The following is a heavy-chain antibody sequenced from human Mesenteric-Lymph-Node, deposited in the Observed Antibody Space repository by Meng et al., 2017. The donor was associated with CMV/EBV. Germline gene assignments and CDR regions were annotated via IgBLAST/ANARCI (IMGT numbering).Heavy chain of an antibody. D-gene: IGHD6-13*01. CDR1: VYTFTSYG. J-gene: IGHJ4*02. V-gene: IGHV1-18*01. CDR3: ARDSQQLHFDY. CDR2: ISAYNGNT. Sequence: SCKASVYTFTSYGISWVRQAPGQGLEWMGWISAYNGNTNYAQKLQGRVTMTTDTSTSTAYMELRSLRSDDTAVYYCARDSQQLHFDYWGQGTLVTVSS.